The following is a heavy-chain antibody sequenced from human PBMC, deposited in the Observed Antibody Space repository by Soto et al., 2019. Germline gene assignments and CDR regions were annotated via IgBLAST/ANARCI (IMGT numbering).Heavy chain of an antibody. D-gene: IGHD3-22*01. J-gene: IGHJ3*02. V-gene: IGHV3-48*02. CDR1: GVPFISYS. Sequence: GGSLRLSCAASGVPFISYSMNWVRQAPGKGLEWVSYISSSSRTIYYADSVKGRFTISRDNAKNSLYLQMNSLRDEDTAVYYCGGDSSGYYYPDVFDIWGQGTTVTVSS. CDR3: GGDSSGYYYPDVFDI. CDR2: ISSSSRTI.